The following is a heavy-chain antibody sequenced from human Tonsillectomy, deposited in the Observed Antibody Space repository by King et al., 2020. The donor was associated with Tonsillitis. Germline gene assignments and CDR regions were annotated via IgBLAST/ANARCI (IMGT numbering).Heavy chain of an antibody. Sequence: VQLVESGGGVVQPGRSLRLSCAASGFTFSVYGMHWIRQAPGKGLEWVAIISYDGSNKYYADSVKGRFTISRDNSKSTLYLQMNTLRAEDTAVYYCARDGDTTGYFSWFDPWGQGTLVTVSS. CDR2: ISYDGSNK. J-gene: IGHJ5*02. V-gene: IGHV3-33*05. CDR3: ARDGDTTGYFSWFDP. D-gene: IGHD3-22*01. CDR1: GFTFSVYG.